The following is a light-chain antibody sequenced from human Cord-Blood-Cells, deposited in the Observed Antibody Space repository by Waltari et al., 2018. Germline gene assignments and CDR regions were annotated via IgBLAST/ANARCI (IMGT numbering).Light chain of an antibody. Sequence: QSVLTQPPSVSGAPGQRVTISCTGSSSNIGAGYDVHWYQQLPGTAPKLLIYGNSNRPSGVPDRFSGTKSGTPASLASTGRQAEDEADYYCQSYDSSLSPWVFGGGTKLTVL. V-gene: IGLV1-40*01. CDR1: SSNIGAGYD. CDR2: GNS. J-gene: IGLJ3*02. CDR3: QSYDSSLSPWV.